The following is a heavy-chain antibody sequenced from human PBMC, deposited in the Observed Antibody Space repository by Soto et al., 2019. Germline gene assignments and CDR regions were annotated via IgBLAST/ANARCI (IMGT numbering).Heavy chain of an antibody. CDR3: AKATAAAGTSSWFDP. Sequence: GGSLRLSCAASGFTFSSYAMSWVRQAPGKGLEWVSAISGSGGSTYYADSVEGRFTISRDNSKNTLYLQMNSLRAEDTAVYYRAKATAAAGTSSWFDPWGQGTLVTVSS. D-gene: IGHD6-13*01. V-gene: IGHV3-23*01. CDR1: GFTFSSYA. J-gene: IGHJ5*02. CDR2: ISGSGGST.